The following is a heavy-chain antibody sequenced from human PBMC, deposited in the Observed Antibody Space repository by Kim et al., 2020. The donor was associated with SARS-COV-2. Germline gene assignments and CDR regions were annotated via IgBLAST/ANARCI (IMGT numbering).Heavy chain of an antibody. Sequence: GGSLRLSCAASGFTFSSYSMNWVRQAPGKGLEWVSSISSSSSYIYYADSVKGRFTISRDNAKNSLYLQMNSLRAEDTAVYYCARAPNYYDSSGYNFDYWGQGTLVTVSS. D-gene: IGHD3-22*01. CDR1: GFTFSSYS. CDR3: ARAPNYYDSSGYNFDY. V-gene: IGHV3-21*01. J-gene: IGHJ4*02. CDR2: ISSSSSYI.